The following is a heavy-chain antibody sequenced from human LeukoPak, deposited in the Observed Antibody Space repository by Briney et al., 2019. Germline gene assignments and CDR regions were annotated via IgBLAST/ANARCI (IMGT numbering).Heavy chain of an antibody. Sequence: GGSLRLSCAASGFTFSSYWMHWVRQAPGKGLVWVSRVNSDGSSTSYADSVKGRFTISRDNAKNTLYLQMNSLRAEDTAVYYCAKATETYYYDSSGYYGWDYWGQGALVTVSS. D-gene: IGHD3-22*01. CDR3: AKATETYYYDSSGYYGWDY. V-gene: IGHV3-74*01. CDR1: GFTFSSYW. CDR2: VNSDGSST. J-gene: IGHJ4*02.